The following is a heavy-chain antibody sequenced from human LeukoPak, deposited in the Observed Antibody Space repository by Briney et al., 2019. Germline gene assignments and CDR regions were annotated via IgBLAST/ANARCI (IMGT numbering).Heavy chain of an antibody. CDR3: AKDSRYDILTGYYSYYFDY. V-gene: IGHV3-23*01. CDR1: GFTFSSYG. Sequence: QPGGTLRLSCAASGFTFSSYGMSWVRQAPGKGLEWVSAISGSGGSTYYADSVKGRFTISRDNSKNTLYLQMNSLRAEDTAVYYCAKDSRYDILTGYYSYYFDYWGQGTLVTVSS. J-gene: IGHJ4*02. CDR2: ISGSGGST. D-gene: IGHD3-9*01.